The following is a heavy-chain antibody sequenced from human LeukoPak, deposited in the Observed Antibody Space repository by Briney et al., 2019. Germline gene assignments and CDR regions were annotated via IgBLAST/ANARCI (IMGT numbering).Heavy chain of an antibody. J-gene: IGHJ5*02. Sequence: ASVKVSCKASGYTFTGYYMHWVRQATGQGLEWMGWINPNSGGTNYAQKFQGRVTMTRDTSISTAYMELSRLRSDDTAVYYCARESPRAEGWFDPWGQGTLVTVSS. CDR1: GYTFTGYY. CDR2: INPNSGGT. CDR3: ARESPRAEGWFDP. V-gene: IGHV1-2*02.